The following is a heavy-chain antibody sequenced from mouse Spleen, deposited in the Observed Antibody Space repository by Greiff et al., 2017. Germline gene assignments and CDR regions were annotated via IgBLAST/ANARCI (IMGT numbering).Heavy chain of an antibody. V-gene: IGHV2-6-7*01. J-gene: IGHJ4*01. Sequence: QVQLQQSGPGLVAPSQSLSITCTVSGFSLTGYGVNWVRQPPGKGLEWLGMIWGDGSTDYNSALKSRLSISKDNSKSQVFLKMNSLQTDDTARYYCARDRNYYGYYYAMDYWGQGTSVTVSS. CDR3: ARDRNYYGYYYAMDY. CDR1: GFSLTGYG. D-gene: IGHD1-2*01. CDR2: IWGDGST.